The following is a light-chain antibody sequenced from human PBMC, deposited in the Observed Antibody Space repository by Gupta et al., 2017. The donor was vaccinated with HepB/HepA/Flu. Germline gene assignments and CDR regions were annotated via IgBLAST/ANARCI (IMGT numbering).Light chain of an antibody. V-gene: IGLV1-47*01. CDR2: RNN. Sequence: QSVLTQSPSASGTPGQRVPISCSGSSSNIGSNYVYWYQQLPGTAPKLLIYRNNQRPSGVPDRFSGSKSGTSASLAISGLRSEDEADYYCAAWDDSLSGPVFGGGTKLTVL. CDR1: SSNIGSNY. J-gene: IGLJ2*01. CDR3: AAWDDSLSGPV.